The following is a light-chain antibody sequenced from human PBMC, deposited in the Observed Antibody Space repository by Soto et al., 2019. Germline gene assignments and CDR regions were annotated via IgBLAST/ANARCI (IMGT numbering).Light chain of an antibody. CDR2: DVS. J-gene: IGLJ3*02. Sequence: QSALTQPRSVSGSPGQSVTISCTGSSSDVGGYYYVSWYQQHPGKAPKLFICDVSQRPSGVPDRFSGSKSGNTASLTISGLQADDEADYYCCSYAGNYFWVFGGGTKVTVL. V-gene: IGLV2-11*01. CDR3: CSYAGNYFWV. CDR1: SSDVGGYYY.